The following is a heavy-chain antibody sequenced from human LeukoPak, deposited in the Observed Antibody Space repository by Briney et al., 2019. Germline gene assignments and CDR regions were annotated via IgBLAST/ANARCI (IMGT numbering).Heavy chain of an antibody. CDR3: ARDRSGGPYYYDSSAQSAWFDP. CDR2: ISAYNGNT. J-gene: IGHJ5*02. V-gene: IGHV1-18*01. CDR1: GYTFTSYG. D-gene: IGHD3-22*01. Sequence: GASVKVSCKASGYTFTSYGISWVRQAPGQGLEWMGWISAYNGNTNYAQKLQGRVTMTTDTSTSTAYMELRSLRSDDTAVYYCARDRSGGPYYYDSSAQSAWFDPWGQGTLVTVSS.